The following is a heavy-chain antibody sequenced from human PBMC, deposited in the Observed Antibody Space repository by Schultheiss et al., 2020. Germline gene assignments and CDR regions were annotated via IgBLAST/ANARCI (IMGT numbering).Heavy chain of an antibody. CDR2: IFSNDEK. CDR3: ARSQLGNIVATIPFDY. J-gene: IGHJ4*02. V-gene: IGHV2-26*01. D-gene: IGHD5-12*01. Sequence: SGPTLVKPTQTLTLTCTFSGFSLSNARMGVSWIRQPPGKALEWLAHIFSNDEKSYSTSLKSRLTISKDTSKSQVVLTMTNMDPVDTATYYCARSQLGNIVATIPFDYWGQGTLVTVSS. CDR1: GFSLSNARMG.